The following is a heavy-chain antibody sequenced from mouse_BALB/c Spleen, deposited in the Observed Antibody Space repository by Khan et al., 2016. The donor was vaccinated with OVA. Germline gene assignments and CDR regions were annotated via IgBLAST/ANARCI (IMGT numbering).Heavy chain of an antibody. V-gene: IGHV3-2*02. CDR2: ISYSGST. CDR1: GYSITSDYA. D-gene: IGHD3-3*01. J-gene: IGHJ3*01. Sequence: EVQLQESGPGLVKPSQSLSLTCTVTGYSITSDYAWNWIRQFPGNKVEWMGYISYSGSTSYTPSLKSRISITRDTSKNQFFLQWNSVTTEDTSTYYCARGRAYWGQGTLVTVSA. CDR3: ARGRAY.